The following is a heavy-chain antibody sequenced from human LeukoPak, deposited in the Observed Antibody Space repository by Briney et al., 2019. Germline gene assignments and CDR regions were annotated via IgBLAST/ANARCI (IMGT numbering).Heavy chain of an antibody. CDR3: ARGVGYSGYDAFDI. D-gene: IGHD5-12*01. V-gene: IGHV4-59*01. J-gene: IGHJ3*02. Sequence: SETLSLTCTVSGGSTSSYYWSWIRQPPGKGLEWIGYIYYSGSTNYNPSLKSRVTVSVDTSKNQFSLKLSSVTAADTAVYYCARGVGYSGYDAFDIWGQGTMVTVSS. CDR2: IYYSGST. CDR1: GGSTSSYY.